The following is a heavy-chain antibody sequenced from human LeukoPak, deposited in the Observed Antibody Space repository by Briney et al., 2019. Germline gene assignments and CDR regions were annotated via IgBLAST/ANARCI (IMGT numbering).Heavy chain of an antibody. CDR3: ARTDDAFDI. CDR1: GGSISGHY. CDR2: IYYSGST. Sequence: SETLSLTCTVSGGSISGHYWSWIRQPPGKGLEWIGYIYYSGSTNYNPSLKSRVTTSVDTSKNQFSLKLSSVTAADTAVYYCARTDDAFDIWGQGTKVTVSS. V-gene: IGHV4-59*11. J-gene: IGHJ3*02.